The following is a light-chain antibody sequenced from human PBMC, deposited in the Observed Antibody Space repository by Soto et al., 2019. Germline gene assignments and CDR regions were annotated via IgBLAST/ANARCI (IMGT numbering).Light chain of an antibody. CDR1: QTITTS. CDR3: QQNYSLPIT. CDR2: AAS. Sequence: IHMTQSTYSLSASVGDRVTITCRTSQTITTSLNWYRQKQGKAPDLLIYAASSLQSGIPSRFGGRGYGTDFNLTITGLQAEDFATYYCQQNYSLPITFGQGTRLEI. V-gene: IGKV1-39*01. J-gene: IGKJ5*01.